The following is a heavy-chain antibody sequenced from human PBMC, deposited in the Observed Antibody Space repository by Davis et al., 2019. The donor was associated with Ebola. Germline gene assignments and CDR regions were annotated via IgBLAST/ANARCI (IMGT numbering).Heavy chain of an antibody. D-gene: IGHD2-21*02. V-gene: IGHV1-8*01. Sequence: AASVKVSCKASGYTFTSYDINWVRQAPGQGLEWMGWMNPNSGNTGYAQKFQGRVTMTRNTSISTAYMELSSLRSEDTAVYYCARGTDFDYYYGMDVWGKGTTVTVSS. CDR1: GYTFTSYD. CDR3: ARGTDFDYYYGMDV. J-gene: IGHJ6*04. CDR2: MNPNSGNT.